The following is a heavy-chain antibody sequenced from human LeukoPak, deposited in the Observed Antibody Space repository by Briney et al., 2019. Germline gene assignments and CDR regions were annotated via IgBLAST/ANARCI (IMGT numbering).Heavy chain of an antibody. CDR3: ARHAVVVPAAINYYYYYYMDV. CDR1: GVSFSGYY. CDR2: INHSGST. V-gene: IGHV4-34*01. D-gene: IGHD2-2*01. J-gene: IGHJ6*03. Sequence: SETLSLTCAVYGVSFSGYYWSWIRQPPGKGLEWIGEINHSGSTNYNPSLKSRVTISVDTSKNQFSLKLSSVTAADTAVYYCARHAVVVPAAINYYYYYYMDVWGKGTTVTVSS.